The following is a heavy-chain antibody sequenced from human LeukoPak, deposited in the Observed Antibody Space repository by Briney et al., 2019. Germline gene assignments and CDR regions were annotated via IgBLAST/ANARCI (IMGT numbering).Heavy chain of an antibody. D-gene: IGHD4/OR15-4a*01. J-gene: IGHJ4*02. V-gene: IGHV3-30*02. CDR1: GFTFSSYG. CDR2: IRYDGSNK. CDR3: ARRAGAYSHPYDY. Sequence: GGSLRLSCAASGFTFSSYGMYWVRQAPGKGLEWVAFIRYDGSNKYYADSVKGRFTISRDNSKNTLYLQMNSLRAEDTAVYYCARRAGAYSHPYDYWGQGTLVSVSS.